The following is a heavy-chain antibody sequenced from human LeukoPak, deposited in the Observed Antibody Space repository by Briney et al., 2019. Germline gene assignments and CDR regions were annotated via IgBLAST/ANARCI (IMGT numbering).Heavy chain of an antibody. D-gene: IGHD2-2*01. V-gene: IGHV4-39*01. CDR2: IYYSGST. Sequence: SETLSLTCIVSGGSISSSSYYWGWIRQPPGKGLEWIGSIYYSGSTHYNPSLKSRVTISVDTSKNQFSLKLSSVTAADTAVYYCARQGLVVPAAYGNYYYMDVWGKGTTVTVSS. CDR1: GGSISSSSYY. CDR3: ARQGLVVPAAYGNYYYMDV. J-gene: IGHJ6*03.